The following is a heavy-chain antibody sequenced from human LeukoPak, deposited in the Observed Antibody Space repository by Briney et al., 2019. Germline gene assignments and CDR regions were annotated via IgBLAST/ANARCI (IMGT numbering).Heavy chain of an antibody. V-gene: IGHV7-4-1*02. CDR1: GYTFTSYA. Sequence: ASVKVSCTASGYTFTSYAMNWVRQAPGQGLEWMGWINTNTGNPTYAQGFTGRFVFSLDTSVSTAYLQISSLRAEDTAVYFCGRDPRLGIRGYTYGYIEYWGRGTLVTVSS. CDR3: GRDPRLGIRGYTYGYIEY. CDR2: INTNTGNP. D-gene: IGHD5-18*01. J-gene: IGHJ4*02.